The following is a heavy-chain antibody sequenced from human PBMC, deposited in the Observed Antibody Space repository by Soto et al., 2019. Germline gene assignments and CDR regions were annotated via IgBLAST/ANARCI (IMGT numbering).Heavy chain of an antibody. V-gene: IGHV4-59*08. J-gene: IGHJ4*02. Sequence: PSETLSLTCTVSGDSISTDYWSWIRQSPGKGLEWIGFIYYGGSTNYNPSLKSRVTISVDTPKNQFSLKLSSVTAADTAVYYRAKNWNWGSLVHWGQGTLVTVSS. D-gene: IGHD7-27*01. CDR2: IYYGGST. CDR3: AKNWNWGSLVH. CDR1: GDSISTDY.